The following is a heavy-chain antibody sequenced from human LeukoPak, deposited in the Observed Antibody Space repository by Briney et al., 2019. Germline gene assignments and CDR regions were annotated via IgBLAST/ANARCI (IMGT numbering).Heavy chain of an antibody. V-gene: IGHV5-51*04. CDR1: GYSFTKYW. J-gene: IGHJ5*02. Sequence: GESLKISCKGSGYSFTKYWIGWVRQMPGKGLEWMGIIYPGDSDTRYSPSFQGQVTISADKPISTAYLQWSSLKASDTAMYYCAISTVTTEYWFDPWGQGTLVTVSS. D-gene: IGHD4-17*01. CDR2: IYPGDSDT. CDR3: AISTVTTEYWFDP.